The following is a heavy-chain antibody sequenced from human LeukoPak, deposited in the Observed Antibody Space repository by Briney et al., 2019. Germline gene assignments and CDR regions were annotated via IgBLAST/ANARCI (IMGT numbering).Heavy chain of an antibody. CDR1: GYTFTSFG. CDR3: ARVVIPLYSSSRFDY. CDR2: ISAYNGYT. D-gene: IGHD6-13*01. Sequence: GASVKVSCKASGYTFTSFGINWVRQAPGQGLEWIGWISAYNGYTNYAQELQGRVTVTTDTSKSTAYMELGSLRSDDTAVYYCARVVIPLYSSSRFDYWGQGTLVTVSS. V-gene: IGHV1-18*01. J-gene: IGHJ4*02.